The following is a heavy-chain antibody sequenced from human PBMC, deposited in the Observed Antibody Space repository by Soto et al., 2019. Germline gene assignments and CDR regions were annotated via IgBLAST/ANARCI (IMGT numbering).Heavy chain of an antibody. D-gene: IGHD3-9*01. CDR2: ISAYNGNT. CDR3: ARLKLRYFDWLSPRADY. V-gene: IGHV1-18*01. Sequence: ASVKVSCKASGYTFTSYGISWVRQTPGQGLEWMGWISAYNGNTNYAQKLQGRVTMTTDTSTSTAYMELRSLRSDDTAVYYCARLKLRYFDWLSPRADYWGQGTLVTVSS. J-gene: IGHJ4*02. CDR1: GYTFTSYG.